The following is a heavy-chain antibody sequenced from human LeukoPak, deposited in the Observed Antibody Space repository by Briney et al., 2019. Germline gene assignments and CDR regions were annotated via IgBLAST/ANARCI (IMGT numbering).Heavy chain of an antibody. V-gene: IGHV3-48*04. CDR1: GFTFSTYA. Sequence: GGSLRLSCAASGFTFSTYAMTWVRQAPGKGLDWVSTISGSGATTYYADSVKGRFTISRDNAKNSLYLQMNSLRAEDTAVYYCARRKASLRTPAFDYWGQGTLVTVSS. J-gene: IGHJ4*02. CDR3: ARRKASLRTPAFDY. D-gene: IGHD1-1*01. CDR2: ISGSGATT.